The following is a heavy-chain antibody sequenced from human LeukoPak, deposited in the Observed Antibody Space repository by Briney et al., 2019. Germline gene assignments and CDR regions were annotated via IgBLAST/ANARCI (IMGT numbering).Heavy chain of an antibody. D-gene: IGHD3-10*01. Sequence: PSETLSLTCTVSGGSISSGSYYWSWIRQPAGKGLEGIGRIYTSGSTNYNPSLKSRVTISVYTSKNQFSLKLSSVTAADTAVYYCARSYYYGSGSYYNSLDVWGKGTTVTISS. J-gene: IGHJ6*04. CDR3: ARSYYYGSGSYYNSLDV. V-gene: IGHV4-61*02. CDR1: GGSISSGSYY. CDR2: IYTSGST.